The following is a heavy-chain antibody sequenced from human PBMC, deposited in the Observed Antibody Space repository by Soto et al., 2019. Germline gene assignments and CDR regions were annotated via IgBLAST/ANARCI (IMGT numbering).Heavy chain of an antibody. V-gene: IGHV4-34*01. D-gene: IGHD1-1*01. J-gene: IGHJ4*02. Sequence: QVQLQQRGAGLVKPSETLSLSCAVYGQSFSGHSWAWIRQPPGKGVGWIGEINESGSTYYNTSLKIRVTISTDTSKNQFSLKLSSVSAADTAAYFCARGSGIVALPGELEDVKYDYWGQGTLVNVSS. CDR1: GQSFSGHS. CDR3: ARGSGIVALPGELEDVKYDY. CDR2: INESGST.